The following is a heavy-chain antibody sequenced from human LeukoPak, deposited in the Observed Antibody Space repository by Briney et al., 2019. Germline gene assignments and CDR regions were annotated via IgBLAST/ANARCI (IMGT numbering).Heavy chain of an antibody. J-gene: IGHJ1*01. CDR3: ASPNSYDSSGYFPH. CDR2: ISSSSSYI. D-gene: IGHD3-22*01. V-gene: IGHV3-21*01. Sequence: GGSLRLSCAASGFTFSSYSMNWVRQAPGKGLEWVSSISSSSSYIYYADSVKGRFTISRDNAKNSLYLQMNSLRAEDTAVYYCASPNSYDSSGYFPHWGQGTLVTVSS. CDR1: GFTFSSYS.